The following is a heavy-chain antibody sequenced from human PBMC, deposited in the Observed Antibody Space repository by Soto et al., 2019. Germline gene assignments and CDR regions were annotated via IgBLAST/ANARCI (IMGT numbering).Heavy chain of an antibody. J-gene: IGHJ6*02. Sequence: EVQLVESGGGLVKPGGSLRLSCAASGFTFSNAWMSWVRQAPGKGLEWVGRIKRKTDGGTTDYAAPVKGRFTNSRDDSKNTLYLQLNSLKTADTAVYYCTTGLYGSGSSGGMDVWGQGTTVTVSS. CDR1: GFTFSNAW. CDR2: IKRKTDGGTT. CDR3: TTGLYGSGSSGGMDV. V-gene: IGHV3-15*01. D-gene: IGHD3-10*01.